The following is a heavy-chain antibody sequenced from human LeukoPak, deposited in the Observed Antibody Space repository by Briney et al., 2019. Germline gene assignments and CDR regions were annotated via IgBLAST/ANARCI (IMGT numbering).Heavy chain of an antibody. V-gene: IGHV3-49*04. J-gene: IGHJ4*02. CDR2: IRSKFYGETT. CDR3: TTVTSSGWHPGEC. D-gene: IGHD6-19*01. Sequence: PGGSLRLSCTTSGFTFSDYALSWVRQAPGKGLEWVGFIRSKFYGETTEYAASVKGRFTISRDDSKSIAYLQMNNLKTEDTAVYYCTTVTSSGWHPGECWGQGTLVTVSS. CDR1: GFTFSDYA.